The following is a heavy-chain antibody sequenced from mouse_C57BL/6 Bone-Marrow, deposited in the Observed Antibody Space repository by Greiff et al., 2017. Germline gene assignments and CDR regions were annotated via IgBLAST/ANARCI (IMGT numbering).Heavy chain of an antibody. D-gene: IGHD1-1*01. V-gene: IGHV5-6*02. Sequence: EVKLMESGGDLVKPGGSLKLSCAASGFTFSSYGMSWVRQTPDKRLEWVATISSGGSYTYYPDSVKGRFTISRDSAKNTLYLQMSSLKSEDTAMYYCASRITTVAYWGQGTLVTVSA. CDR3: ASRITTVAY. CDR2: ISSGGSYT. J-gene: IGHJ3*01. CDR1: GFTFSSYG.